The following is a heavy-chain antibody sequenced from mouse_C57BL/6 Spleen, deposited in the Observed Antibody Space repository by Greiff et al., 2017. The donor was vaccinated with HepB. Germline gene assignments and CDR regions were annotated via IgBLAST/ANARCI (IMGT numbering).Heavy chain of an antibody. J-gene: IGHJ1*03. CDR2: ISSGGSYT. CDR1: GFTFSSYG. CDR3: ARHYYGSSHVFYWYFDV. Sequence: EVQRVESGGDLVKPGGSLKLSCAASGFTFSSYGMSWVRQTPDKRLEWVATISSGGSYTYYPDSVKGRFTISRDNAKNTLYLQMSSLKSEDTAMYYCARHYYGSSHVFYWYFDVWGTGTTVTVSS. V-gene: IGHV5-6*01. D-gene: IGHD1-1*01.